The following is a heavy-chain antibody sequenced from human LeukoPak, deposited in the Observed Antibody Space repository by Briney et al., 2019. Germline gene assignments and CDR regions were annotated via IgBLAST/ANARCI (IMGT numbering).Heavy chain of an antibody. V-gene: IGHV1-2*02. Sequence: ASVKVSSKASGYTFIGYYMNWVRQAPGQELLWMGWINPNSGGTNYAQKFQGRVTMTRDTSISTAYMALSRLRSDDTAVYYCARYQVVPADKNYYGMDVWGQGTTVTVSS. D-gene: IGHD2-2*01. CDR2: INPNSGGT. J-gene: IGHJ6*02. CDR1: GYTFIGYY. CDR3: ARYQVVPADKNYYGMDV.